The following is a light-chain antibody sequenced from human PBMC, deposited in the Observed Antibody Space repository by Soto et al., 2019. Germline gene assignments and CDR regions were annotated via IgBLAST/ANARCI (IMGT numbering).Light chain of an antibody. J-gene: IGLJ2*01. V-gene: IGLV4-69*01. Sequence: QLVLTQSPSASASLGASVKLTCTLSSGHSNYAIAWHQQQSEKGPRYLMTLNSDGSHSKGGGIPDRFSGSSSWAERYLTISSLQSEDEADYCCQTWGSGIVVFGGGTKLTVL. CDR3: QTWGSGIVV. CDR1: SGHSNYA. CDR2: LNSDGSH.